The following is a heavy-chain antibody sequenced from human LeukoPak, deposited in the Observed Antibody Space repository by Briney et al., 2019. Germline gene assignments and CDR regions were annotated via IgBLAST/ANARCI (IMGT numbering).Heavy chain of an antibody. CDR3: AGAKGGGLSDY. CDR2: TNPNSGNT. CDR1: GYTFTSYD. Sequence: ASVKVSCKASGYTFTSYDISWVRQATGQGLEWMGWTNPNSGNTSYGQNFQGRVTITRNTSISTAYMELTGLRSDDTAMYYCAGAKGGGLSDYWGQGTLVTVSS. V-gene: IGHV1-8*03. D-gene: IGHD3-16*01. J-gene: IGHJ4*02.